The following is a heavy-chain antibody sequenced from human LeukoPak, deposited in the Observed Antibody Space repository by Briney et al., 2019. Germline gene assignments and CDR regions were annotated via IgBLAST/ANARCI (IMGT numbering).Heavy chain of an antibody. CDR3: TAYYFGSGNHYNPHY. V-gene: IGHV3-15*01. D-gene: IGHD3-10*01. Sequence: GGSLRLSCAASGFTFSNAWMSWVRQAPGKGLEWVGRIKSKTDGGTTDYAAPVKGRFTISKDDSKNTLFLQMNSLKTEDTAVYYCTAYYFGSGNHYNPHYWGQGTLVTVSS. CDR1: GFTFSNAW. J-gene: IGHJ4*02. CDR2: IKSKTDGGTT.